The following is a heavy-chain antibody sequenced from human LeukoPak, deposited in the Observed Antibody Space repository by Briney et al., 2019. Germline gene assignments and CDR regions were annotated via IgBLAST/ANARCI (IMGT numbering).Heavy chain of an antibody. CDR3: ARWRTSNWPEFDY. CDR2: IRQWGSEI. CDR1: GFTFSSHW. Sequence: SGGTLRLSCAASGFTFSSHWVAWLRQAPEKGLAWVANIRQWGSEIYKGDSVKGRFTISRDNAKNSLYLQMNSLRAEDTAVYFCARWRTSNWPEFDYWGQGTLVTVSS. J-gene: IGHJ4*02. D-gene: IGHD2-2*01. V-gene: IGHV3-7*05.